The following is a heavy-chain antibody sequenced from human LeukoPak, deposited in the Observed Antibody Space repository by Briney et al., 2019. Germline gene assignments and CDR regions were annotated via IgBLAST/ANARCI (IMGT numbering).Heavy chain of an antibody. J-gene: IGHJ6*04. Sequence: GGSLRLTCAASGFTFSSYEMNWVRQAPGKGLEWVSYISSSGSTIYYADSVKGRFTISRDNAKNSLYLQMNSLRAEDTAVYYCAELGITMIGGVWGKGTTVTVSS. D-gene: IGHD3-10*02. V-gene: IGHV3-48*03. CDR1: GFTFSSYE. CDR3: AELGITMIGGV. CDR2: ISSSGSTI.